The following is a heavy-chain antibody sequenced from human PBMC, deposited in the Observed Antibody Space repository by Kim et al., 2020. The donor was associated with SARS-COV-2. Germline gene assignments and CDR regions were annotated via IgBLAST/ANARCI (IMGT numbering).Heavy chain of an antibody. Sequence: SLKSRVTISVDTSKNQFSLKLSSVTAADTAVYYCARDRRRGYSYGYWFDPWGQGTLVTVSS. CDR3: ARDRRRGYSYGYWFDP. J-gene: IGHJ5*02. V-gene: IGHV4-59*01. D-gene: IGHD5-18*01.